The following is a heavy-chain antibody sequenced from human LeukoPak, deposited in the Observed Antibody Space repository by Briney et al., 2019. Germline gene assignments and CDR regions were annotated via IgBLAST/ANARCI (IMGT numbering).Heavy chain of an antibody. CDR1: GYTFTSYG. J-gene: IGHJ5*02. CDR3: ARDYGDYVSYWFDP. V-gene: IGHV1-18*01. D-gene: IGHD4-17*01. CDR2: ISAYNGNT. Sequence: ASVKVSCKASGYTFTSYGISWVRQAPGQGLEWMGWISAYNGNTNYAQKLQGRVTMTTDTSTSTAYMELRSLRSDDTAVYYCARDYGDYVSYWFDPWGQGTLVTVSS.